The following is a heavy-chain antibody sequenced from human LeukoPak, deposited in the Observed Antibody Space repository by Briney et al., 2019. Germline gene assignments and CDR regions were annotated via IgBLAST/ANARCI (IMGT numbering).Heavy chain of an antibody. Sequence: PGGSLRLSCAASGFTSSSYSMNWVRQAPGKGLEWVSSISSSSSYIYYADSVKGRFTISRDNAKNSLYLQMNSLRAEDTAVYYCARVGRYSSGWDAFDIWGQGTMVTVSS. CDR2: ISSSSSYI. V-gene: IGHV3-21*01. J-gene: IGHJ3*02. CDR3: ARVGRYSSGWDAFDI. CDR1: GFTSSSYS. D-gene: IGHD6-19*01.